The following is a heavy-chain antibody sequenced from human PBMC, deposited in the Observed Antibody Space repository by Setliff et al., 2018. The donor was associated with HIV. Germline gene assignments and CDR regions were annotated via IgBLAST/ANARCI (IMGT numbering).Heavy chain of an antibody. V-gene: IGHV3-21*01. CDR1: GFTFSSYS. D-gene: IGHD2-15*01. J-gene: IGHJ6*02. CDR2: ISSSSSYI. CDR3: ARIIGSAQGYYYGMDV. Sequence: GGSLRLSCAASGFTFSSYSMNWVRQAPGKGLEWVSSISSSSSYIYYADSVKGRFTISRDNAKNSLYLQMNSLRAEDTAVYYCARIIGSAQGYYYGMDVWGQGTTVTVS.